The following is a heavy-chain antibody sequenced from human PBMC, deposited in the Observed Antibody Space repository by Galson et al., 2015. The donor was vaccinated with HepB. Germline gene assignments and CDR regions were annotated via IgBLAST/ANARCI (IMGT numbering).Heavy chain of an antibody. J-gene: IGHJ5*02. Sequence: SVKVSCKASGYTFTSYGISWVRQAPGQGLEWMGWISAYNGNTNYAQKLQGRVTMTTDTSTSTAYMELRSLRSDDTAVYYCARDSILYYDFWSGYYKNWFDPWGQGTLVTVSS. D-gene: IGHD3-3*01. V-gene: IGHV1-18*04. CDR3: ARDSILYYDFWSGYYKNWFDP. CDR2: ISAYNGNT. CDR1: GYTFTSYG.